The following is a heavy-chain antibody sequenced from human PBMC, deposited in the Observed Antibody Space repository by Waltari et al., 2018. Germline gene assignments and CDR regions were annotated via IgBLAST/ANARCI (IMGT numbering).Heavy chain of an antibody. CDR2: ISGNGDSI. CDR1: GFSFSRYA. CDR3: ARDGRPYGGPNWFDP. Sequence: EVQLVESGGGLVQPGGSLSLSCTASGFSFSRYAIHCVRQAPWKGLEYFSAISGNGDSIYYADSVKGRFTISRDNSKNMLYLQMGSLRAEDMAVYYCARDGRPYGGPNWFDPWGQGTLVTVSS. V-gene: IGHV3-64*07. D-gene: IGHD3-10*01. J-gene: IGHJ5*02.